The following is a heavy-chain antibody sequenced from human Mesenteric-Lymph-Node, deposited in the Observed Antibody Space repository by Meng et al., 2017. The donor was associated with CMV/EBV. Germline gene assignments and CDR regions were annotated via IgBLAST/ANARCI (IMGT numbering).Heavy chain of an antibody. D-gene: IGHD2-2*01. J-gene: IGHJ4*02. CDR1: GFTFSRYW. Sequence: GGSLRLSCAASGFTFSRYWMHWVRQAPGKGLEWVAYIRYDGNNKNYADSVKGRFTISRDNSKNTLYLQMNSLRAEDTAVYYCAKVVPGYCSTTSCSPDHWGQGTLVTVSS. CDR3: AKVVPGYCSTTSCSPDH. V-gene: IGHV3-30*02. CDR2: IRYDGNNK.